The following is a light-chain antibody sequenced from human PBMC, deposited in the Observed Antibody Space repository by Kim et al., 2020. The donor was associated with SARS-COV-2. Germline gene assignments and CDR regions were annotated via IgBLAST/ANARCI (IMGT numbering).Light chain of an antibody. CDR2: GAS. J-gene: IGKJ1*01. Sequence: VSPGERATLSCRASQSLSANLAWYQQQPGQGPRLLIYGASTRATGIPARFSGSGSGTEFTLTISSLQSEDFAVYYCQHYNIWPWTFGQGTKVDIK. CDR3: QHYNIWPWT. V-gene: IGKV3-15*01. CDR1: QSLSAN.